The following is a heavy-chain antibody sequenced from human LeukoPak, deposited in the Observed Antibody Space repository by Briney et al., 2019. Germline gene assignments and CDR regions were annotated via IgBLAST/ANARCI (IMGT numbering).Heavy chain of an antibody. J-gene: IGHJ3*02. CDR3: AREILPSYAFDI. Sequence: PGGSLRLSCAASGFTVSSNFLSWVRQAPGKGLEWVSVIYSGGSTYYTDSVKGRFTISRDISKNTLYLQMNSLRAEETAVYYCAREILPSYAFDIWGQGTLVTVSS. D-gene: IGHD2/OR15-2a*01. CDR1: GFTVSSNF. CDR2: IYSGGST. V-gene: IGHV3-66*01.